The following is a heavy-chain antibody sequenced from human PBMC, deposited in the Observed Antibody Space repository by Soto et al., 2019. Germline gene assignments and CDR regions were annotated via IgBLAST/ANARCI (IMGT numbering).Heavy chain of an antibody. J-gene: IGHJ4*02. V-gene: IGHV4-34*01. Sequence: QVQLQQWGAGLLKPSETLSLNCAVTGGSFSGYYWGWIRQPPGKGLEWIGEVKDGGHTNYSPSPRGRVTISSDTSNNQFSLRLISVTAADTGVYYCARGQEGVVATHWDQGSLVTVSS. D-gene: IGHD5-12*01. CDR2: VKDGGHT. CDR3: ARGQEGVVATH. CDR1: GGSFSGYY.